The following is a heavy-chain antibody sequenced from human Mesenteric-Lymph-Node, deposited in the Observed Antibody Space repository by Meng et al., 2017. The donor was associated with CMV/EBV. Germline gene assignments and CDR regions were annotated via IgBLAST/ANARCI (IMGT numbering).Heavy chain of an antibody. CDR1: GYTFTSYG. V-gene: IGHV1-18*01. J-gene: IGHJ4*02. D-gene: IGHD6-13*01. Sequence: ASVKVSCKASGYTFTSYGISWVRQASGQGLERMGCISAYNGNTNYAQKLQGRVTMTTDTSTSTAYMELRSLRSDDTAVYYCARVCLYQQLVSRPYYFDYWGQGTLVTVSS. CDR2: ISAYNGNT. CDR3: ARVCLYQQLVSRPYYFDY.